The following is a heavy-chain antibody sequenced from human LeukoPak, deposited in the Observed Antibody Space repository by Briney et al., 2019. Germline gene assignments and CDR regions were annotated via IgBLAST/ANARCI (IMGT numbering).Heavy chain of an antibody. CDR1: GFTFRNYG. D-gene: IGHD3-16*02. J-gene: IGHJ2*01. CDR3: ARDRSVRYFDL. CDR2: IWYDGSNK. V-gene: IGHV3-33*01. Sequence: GWSLRLSCAASGFTFRNYGMHWVRQAPGKGLEWVAFIWYDGSNKEYADPVKGRLTISRDNSKNTVSLQMNSLRAEDTAVYYCARDRSVRYFDLWGRGTLVTVSS.